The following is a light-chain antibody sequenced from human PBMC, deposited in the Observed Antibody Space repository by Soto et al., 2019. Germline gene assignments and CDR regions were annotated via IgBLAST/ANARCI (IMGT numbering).Light chain of an antibody. V-gene: IGKV3-20*01. CDR2: RTS. Sequence: VITQSTVTLSVSPGVWITLSSRASQSISSNLAWYQQKPGQAPRLLMFRTSSRATGIPDRFSGGGSGTDFTLTISRLEPEDFAVYYCQQFSSYPLTFGGGTKVDI. CDR3: QQFSSYPLT. J-gene: IGKJ4*01. CDR1: QSISSN.